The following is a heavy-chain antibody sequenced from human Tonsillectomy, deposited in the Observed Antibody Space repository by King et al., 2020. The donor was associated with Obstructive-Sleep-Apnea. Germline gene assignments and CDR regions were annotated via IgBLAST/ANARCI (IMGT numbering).Heavy chain of an antibody. V-gene: IGHV1-69*04. J-gene: IGHJ4*02. CDR2: IIPVLAIA. CDR1: GGTFSSYA. CDR3: ARVDGSDY. D-gene: IGHD2-15*01. Sequence: VQLVQSGAEVKKPGSSVKVSCKASGGTFSSYAISWVRQAPGQGLEWMGRIIPVLAIANYAQKFQDRVTITADKSTSTAYMELSSLKSEDTAVYYCARVDGSDYWGQGTLVTVSS.